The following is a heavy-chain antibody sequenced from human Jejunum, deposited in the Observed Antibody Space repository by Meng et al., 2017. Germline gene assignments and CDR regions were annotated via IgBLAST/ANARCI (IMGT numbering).Heavy chain of an antibody. D-gene: IGHD1-26*01. J-gene: IGHJ5*02. V-gene: IGHV4-61*02. Sequence: SETLSLTCTVSGCSINSGYNHWSWIRQPAGEGLEWIGRIYTSGSTSYNPSRKSRVTISVETSKNQFSLKLSSVTAADTAVYYCSRLLGGATRIDPWGQGTLVTVSS. CDR2: IYTSGST. CDR1: GCSINSGYNH. CDR3: SRLLGGATRIDP.